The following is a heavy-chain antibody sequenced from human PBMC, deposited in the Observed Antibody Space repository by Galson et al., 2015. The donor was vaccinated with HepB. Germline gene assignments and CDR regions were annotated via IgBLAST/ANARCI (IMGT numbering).Heavy chain of an antibody. D-gene: IGHD6-19*01. CDR3: ARDPPIAVAGTDAFDI. Sequence: SLRLSYAASGFTFSSYSMNWVRQAPGKGLEWVSYISSSSSTIYYADSVKGRFTISRDNAKNSLYLQMNSLRDEDTAVYYCARDPPIAVAGTDAFDIWGQGTMVTVSS. V-gene: IGHV3-48*02. J-gene: IGHJ3*02. CDR2: ISSSSSTI. CDR1: GFTFSSYS.